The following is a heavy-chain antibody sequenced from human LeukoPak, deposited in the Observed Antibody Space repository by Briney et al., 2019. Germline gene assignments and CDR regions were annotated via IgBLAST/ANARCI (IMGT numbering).Heavy chain of an antibody. J-gene: IGHJ4*02. Sequence: PGGSLRLSCAASGFTFSSYSMNWVRQAPGKGLEWVSYISSSSSTIYYADSVKGRFTISRDNAKNSLYLQMNSLRAEDTAVYYCARDTGTMIVPYYFDYWGQGTLVTVSS. CDR3: ARDTGTMIVPYYFDY. CDR2: ISSSSSTI. CDR1: GFTFSSYS. V-gene: IGHV3-48*04. D-gene: IGHD3-22*01.